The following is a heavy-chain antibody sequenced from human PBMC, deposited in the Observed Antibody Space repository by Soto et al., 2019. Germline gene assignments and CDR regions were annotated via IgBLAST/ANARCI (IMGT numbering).Heavy chain of an antibody. V-gene: IGHV3-21*01. CDR3: ARDVHGAYPWYYYYYGMDV. J-gene: IGHJ6*02. CDR2: ISSSSSYI. D-gene: IGHD4-17*01. CDR1: GFTFSSYS. Sequence: EVQLVESGGGLVKPGGSLRLSCAASGFTFSSYSMNWVRQAPGKGLEWVSSISSSSSYIYYADSVKGRFTISRDNAKNSLYLQMNSLRAEDTAVYYCARDVHGAYPWYYYYYGMDVWGQGTTVTVSS.